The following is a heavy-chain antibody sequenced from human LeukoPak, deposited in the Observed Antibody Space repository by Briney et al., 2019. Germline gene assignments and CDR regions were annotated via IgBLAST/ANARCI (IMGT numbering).Heavy chain of an antibody. CDR2: MNPNSGNT. CDR3: ARGRGYSYGLYRSEIDY. D-gene: IGHD5-18*01. J-gene: IGHJ4*02. Sequence: GASVKVSCKASGYTFTSYDINWVRQATGQGLEWMGWMNPNSGNTGYAQKFQGRVTMTRNTSISTAYMELSSLRSEGTAVYYCARGRGYSYGLYRSEIDYWGQGTLVTVSS. V-gene: IGHV1-8*01. CDR1: GYTFTSYD.